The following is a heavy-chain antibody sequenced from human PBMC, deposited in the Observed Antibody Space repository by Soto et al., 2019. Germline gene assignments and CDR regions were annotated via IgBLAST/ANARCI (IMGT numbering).Heavy chain of an antibody. Sequence: SETLSLSCAVSSGSISSSNWWSWVRQPPGKGLEWIGEIYHSGSTNYNPSLKSRVTISVDKSKNQFSLKLSSVTAADTAVYYCARANSFLEWSDPNWFDPWGQGTLVTVSS. CDR2: IYHSGST. CDR1: SGSISSSNW. V-gene: IGHV4-4*02. D-gene: IGHD3-3*01. CDR3: ARANSFLEWSDPNWFDP. J-gene: IGHJ5*02.